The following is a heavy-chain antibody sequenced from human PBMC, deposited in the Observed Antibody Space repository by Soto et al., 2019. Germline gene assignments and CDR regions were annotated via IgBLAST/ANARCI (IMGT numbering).Heavy chain of an antibody. D-gene: IGHD2-2*01. J-gene: IGHJ4*02. CDR1: GFSFSSYA. V-gene: IGHV3-23*01. CDR2: ISGSGGST. CDR3: AKAFFCSTTSFYVGFDY. Sequence: PGGSLRLSCAASGFSFSSYAMNWVRQAPGKGLEWVSAISGSGGSTYYADSVKGRFTISRDNSKSILYLQMNSLRAEDAAVYHCAKAFFCSTTSFYVGFDYWCQGTLVTVSS.